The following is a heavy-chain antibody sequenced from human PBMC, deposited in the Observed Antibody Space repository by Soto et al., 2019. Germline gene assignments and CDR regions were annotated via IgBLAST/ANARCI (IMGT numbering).Heavy chain of an antibody. CDR2: IIPIFGTA. J-gene: IGHJ5*02. Sequence: SVKVSCKASGGTFSSYAISWVRQAPGQGLEWMGGIIPIFGTANYAQKSQGRVTITADESTSTAYMELSSLRSEDTAVYYCARDGLELREGGNWFDPWGQGTLVTVSS. CDR1: GGTFSSYA. V-gene: IGHV1-69*13. CDR3: ARDGLELREGGNWFDP. D-gene: IGHD1-7*01.